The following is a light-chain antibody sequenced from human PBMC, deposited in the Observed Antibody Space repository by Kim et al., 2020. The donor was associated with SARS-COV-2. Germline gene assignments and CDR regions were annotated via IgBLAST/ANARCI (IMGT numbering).Light chain of an antibody. CDR1: QDIANY. J-gene: IGKJ1*01. CDR2: SAS. V-gene: IGKV1-27*01. Sequence: AYVGDGVTISCRASQDIANYLAWYQQKPGQVPKLLIYSASTLQTGVHSRFSASGSGTDFTLTISSLQTEDLATYYCQKYNTLPLTFGQGTKVDI. CDR3: QKYNTLPLT.